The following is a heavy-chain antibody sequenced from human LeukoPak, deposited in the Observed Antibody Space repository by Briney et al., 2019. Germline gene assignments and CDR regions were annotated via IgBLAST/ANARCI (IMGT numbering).Heavy chain of an antibody. J-gene: IGHJ4*02. D-gene: IGHD2-2*01. Sequence: KPSETLSLTCTVSGGSISSSSYYWGWIRQPPGKGLEWIGSIYYSGSTYYNPSLKSRVTISVDTSKNQFSLKLSSVTAADTAVYYCARRLGGTSTGFDYWGQGTLVTVSS. CDR3: ARRLGGTSTGFDY. CDR1: GGSISSSSYY. CDR2: IYYSGST. V-gene: IGHV4-39*01.